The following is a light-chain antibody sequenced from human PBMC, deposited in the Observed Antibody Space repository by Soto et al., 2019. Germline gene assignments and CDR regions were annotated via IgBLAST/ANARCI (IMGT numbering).Light chain of an antibody. CDR1: QSVSGTN. V-gene: IGKV3-20*01. CDR3: QHYDSSLWT. CDR2: GAS. J-gene: IGKJ1*01. Sequence: EIVLTQSPGTLSLFPGERATLSCRASQSVSGTNLAWYQQKPGQAPRLLIVGASSRATGIPDRFSGSGYGTDFTLSISRLEPEEFAVYYCQHYDSSLWTFGQGTQVEIK.